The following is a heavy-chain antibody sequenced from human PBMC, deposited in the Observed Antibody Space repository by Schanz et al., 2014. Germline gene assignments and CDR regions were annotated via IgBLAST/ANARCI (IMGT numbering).Heavy chain of an antibody. Sequence: QVQLVQSGGEVKKPGASVKVSCKASGYTFRHYGISWLRQAPGQGLEWMGIINPSGGSTTYAQKFQGRVTMTSDTSTSTVYMELSSLRSEDTAVYYCARAAYGGYTSTPLRYWGQGTLVTVSS. CDR3: ARAAYGGYTSTPLRY. V-gene: IGHV1-46*01. CDR2: INPSGGST. CDR1: GYTFRHYG. D-gene: IGHD5-12*01. J-gene: IGHJ4*02.